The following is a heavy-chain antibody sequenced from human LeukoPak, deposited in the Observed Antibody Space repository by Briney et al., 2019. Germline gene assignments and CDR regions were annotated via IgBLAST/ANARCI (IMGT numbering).Heavy chain of an antibody. Sequence: GGSLRLSCAASGFTFSNYWMSWVRQAPGKGLEWVANIKQDGSAKYYMHSVRGRFTISIDNAKNSLYLQMNSLSAEDTAVYYCASQDDFLSQFLDPWGQGTLVTVSS. CDR2: IKQDGSAK. CDR3: ASQDDFLSQFLDP. J-gene: IGHJ5*02. V-gene: IGHV3-7*01. CDR1: GFTFSNYW. D-gene: IGHD3-3*01.